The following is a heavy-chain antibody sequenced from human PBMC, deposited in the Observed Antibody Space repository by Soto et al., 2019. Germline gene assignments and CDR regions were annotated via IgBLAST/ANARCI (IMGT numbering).Heavy chain of an antibody. D-gene: IGHD2-15*01. V-gene: IGHV3-30*03. CDR1: GFSFRTSG. J-gene: IGHJ4*02. CDR3: ARDGYCSGGSCYSVPVFDY. CDR2: ISNDGSNK. Sequence: GGYQRNSCASSGFSFRTSGMHWGLKAPGKGLEWVAFISNDGSNKYYADSVKGRFTISRDNSKNTLYLQMNSLRAEDTAVYYCARDGYCSGGSCYSVPVFDYWGQGT.